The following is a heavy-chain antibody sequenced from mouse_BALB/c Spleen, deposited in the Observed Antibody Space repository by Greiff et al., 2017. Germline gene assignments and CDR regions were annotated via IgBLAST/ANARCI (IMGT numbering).Heavy chain of an antibody. V-gene: IGHV3-6*02. J-gene: IGHJ1*01. D-gene: IGHD2-1*01. Sequence: EVQRVESGPGLVKPSQSLSLTCSVTGYSITSGYYWNWIRQFPGNKLEWMGYISYDGSNNYNPSLKNRISITRDTSKNQFFLKLNSVTTEDTATYYCAREEGYGNYEVYWYFDVWGAGTTVTVSS. CDR1: GYSITSGYY. CDR3: AREEGYGNYEVYWYFDV. CDR2: ISYDGSN.